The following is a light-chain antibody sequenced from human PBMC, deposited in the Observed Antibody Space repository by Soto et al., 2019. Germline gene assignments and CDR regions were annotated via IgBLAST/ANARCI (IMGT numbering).Light chain of an antibody. V-gene: IGKV3D-15*01. Sequence: PGERVTLSCRASQSVSSSYLTWYQQKPGQAPRLLIYGASTRATSIPARFSGSGSGTDFTLTINSLQSEDFAIYYCQPYNNWPLTFGGGTKVDNK. CDR2: GAS. CDR3: QPYNNWPLT. CDR1: QSVSSSY. J-gene: IGKJ4*01.